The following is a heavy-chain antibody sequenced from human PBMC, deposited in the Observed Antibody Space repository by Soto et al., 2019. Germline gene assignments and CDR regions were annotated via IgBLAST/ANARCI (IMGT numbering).Heavy chain of an antibody. V-gene: IGHV4-30-2*01. J-gene: IGHJ6*02. CDR3: ARGGSGWYGKGYYYYGMDV. D-gene: IGHD6-19*01. CDR1: GGSIVSGGYS. CDR2: IYHSGST. Sequence: SETLSLTCAVSGGSIVSGGYSCICIRQPPWNGLELIGYIYHSGSTYYNPSLKSRVTISVDRSKNQFSLKLSSVTAADTAVYYCARGGSGWYGKGYYYYGMDVWGQGTTVTVSS.